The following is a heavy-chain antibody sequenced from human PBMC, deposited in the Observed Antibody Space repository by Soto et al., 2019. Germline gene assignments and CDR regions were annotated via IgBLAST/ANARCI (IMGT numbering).Heavy chain of an antibody. CDR1: GFTFSANA. CDR3: ARDKIKGAPDYLDS. J-gene: IGHJ4*02. V-gene: IGHV3-30-3*01. Sequence: QEQLVESGGDEVQPGRSLTLSCAASGFTFSANAMHWVRQAPGKGLEWVAVIAYDGTIKIYRDSVKGRFTISRDDSKSTLYLQMNSLRPEDTAVYYCARDKIKGAPDYLDSWGQGTLVTVSS. D-gene: IGHD1-26*01. CDR2: IAYDGTIK.